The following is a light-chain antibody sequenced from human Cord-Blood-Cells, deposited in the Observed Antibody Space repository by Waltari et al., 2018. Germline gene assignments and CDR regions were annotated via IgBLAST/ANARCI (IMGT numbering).Light chain of an antibody. Sequence: EIVLTQSPATLSLSPGVRATLSCRASQSVSSYLAWYQQKPGQAPRLLIYDASNRATGIPARFSGSGSGTDFTLTISSLEPEDFAVYYCQQRSNSPLTFGGGTKVEIK. CDR3: QQRSNSPLT. V-gene: IGKV3-11*01. CDR1: QSVSSY. CDR2: DAS. J-gene: IGKJ4*01.